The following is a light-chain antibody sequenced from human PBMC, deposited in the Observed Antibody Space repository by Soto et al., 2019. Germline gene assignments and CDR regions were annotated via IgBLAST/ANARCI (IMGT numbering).Light chain of an antibody. J-gene: IGKJ3*01. CDR3: QQYNDWPPFT. Sequence: ETVLTQSPATLSVSPGERVTLYCRASQSVSRYLAWYQHKPGQAPRLLIYGASTRATGIPARFDGSGSGTEFTLTISSLQSEDFAVYYCQQYNDWPPFTFGPGTKVDIK. V-gene: IGKV3-15*01. CDR1: QSVSRY. CDR2: GAS.